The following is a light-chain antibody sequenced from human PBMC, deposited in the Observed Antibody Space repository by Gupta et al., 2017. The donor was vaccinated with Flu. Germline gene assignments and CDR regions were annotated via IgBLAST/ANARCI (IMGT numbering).Light chain of an antibody. J-gene: IGLJ1*01. CDR1: SSDVGNYNL. CDR3: CSYADSRTFV. Sequence: TSSDVGNYNLVSWFQQYPGKGPKLIIYEGAKRPSGVSNRFSGSKSGNTASLTISGLQAEDEGDYYCCSYADSRTFVFGTGTKVTV. CDR2: EGA. V-gene: IGLV2-23*01.